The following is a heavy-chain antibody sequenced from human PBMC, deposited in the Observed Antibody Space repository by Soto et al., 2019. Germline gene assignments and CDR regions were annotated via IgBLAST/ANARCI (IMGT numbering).Heavy chain of an antibody. CDR3: VRTSLVVAVATREDF. CDR1: GFTFSNYW. CDR2: IDSDGSRI. V-gene: IGHV3-74*01. D-gene: IGHD2-15*01. J-gene: IGHJ4*02. Sequence: EVQLVESGGGLVQPGESLRLSCAASGFTFSNYWMHWVRQAPGKGLVWVSRIDSDGSRITYADFVKGRFTISRDNAKNTVYLHMNSLTAEDTVVYYCVRTSLVVAVATREDFWGQGTLVTVSS.